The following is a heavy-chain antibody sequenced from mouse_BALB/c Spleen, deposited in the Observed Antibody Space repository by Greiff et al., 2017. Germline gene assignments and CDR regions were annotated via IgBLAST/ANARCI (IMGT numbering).Heavy chain of an antibody. V-gene: IGHV14-3*02. J-gene: IGHJ4*01. CDR2: IDPANGNT. CDR3: ANLYEMDY. Sequence: EVHLVESGAELVKPGASVKLSCTASGFNIKDTYMHWVKQRPEQGLEWIGRIDPANGNTKYDPKFQGKATITADTSSNTAYLQLSSLTSEDTAVYYCANLYEMDYWGQGTSVTVSS. D-gene: IGHD6-1*01. CDR1: GFNIKDTY.